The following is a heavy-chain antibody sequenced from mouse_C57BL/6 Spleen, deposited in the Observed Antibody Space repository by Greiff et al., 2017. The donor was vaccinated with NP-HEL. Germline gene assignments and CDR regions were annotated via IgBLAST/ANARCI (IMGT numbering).Heavy chain of an antibody. J-gene: IGHJ1*03. Sequence: EVHLVESGGGLVKPGGSLKLSCAASGFTFSDYGMHWVRQAPEKGLEWVAYISSGSSTIYYADTVKGRFTISRDNAKNTLFLQMTSLRSEDTAMYYCAMEYYYGSSYDWYFEVWGTGTTVTVSS. CDR2: ISSGSSTI. V-gene: IGHV5-17*01. CDR3: AMEYYYGSSYDWYFEV. CDR1: GFTFSDYG. D-gene: IGHD1-1*01.